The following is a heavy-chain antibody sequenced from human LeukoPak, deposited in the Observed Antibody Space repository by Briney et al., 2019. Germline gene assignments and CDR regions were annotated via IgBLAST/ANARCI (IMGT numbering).Heavy chain of an antibody. CDR1: GGSISIGGYY. CDR3: ARLAAAAPQGFDP. Sequence: LSLTCTVSGGSISIGGYYWSWIRQHPGKGLEWIGYIYYSGSTYYNPSLKSRVTISVDTSKNQFSLKLSSVTAADTAVYYCARLAAAAPQGFDPWGQGTLVTVSS. J-gene: IGHJ5*02. V-gene: IGHV4-31*03. D-gene: IGHD6-13*01. CDR2: IYYSGST.